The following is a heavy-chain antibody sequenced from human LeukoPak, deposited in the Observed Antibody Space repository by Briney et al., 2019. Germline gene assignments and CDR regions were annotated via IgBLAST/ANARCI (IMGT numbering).Heavy chain of an antibody. V-gene: IGHV4-31*03. CDR2: IYYSGST. Sequence: SETLSLTCTVSGGSISSGGYYWSWIRQHPGKGLEWIGYIYYSGSTYYNPSLKSRVTISVDTSKNRFSLKLSSVTAADTAVYYCARDPMVRRMDVWGRGTTVTVSS. D-gene: IGHD3-10*01. CDR3: ARDPMVRRMDV. J-gene: IGHJ6*02. CDR1: GGSISSGGYY.